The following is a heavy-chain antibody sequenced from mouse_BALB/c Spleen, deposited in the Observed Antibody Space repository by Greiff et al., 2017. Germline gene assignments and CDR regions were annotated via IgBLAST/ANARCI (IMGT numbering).Heavy chain of an antibody. CDR3: TRTYYYGSSLYYAMDY. CDR1: GYTFTSYW. D-gene: IGHD1-1*01. Sequence: LQQPGSELVRPGASVKLSCKASGYTFTSYWMHWVKQRPGQGLEWIGNIYPGSGSTNYDEKFKSKATLTVDTSSSTAYMQLSSLTSEDSAVYYCTRTYYYGSSLYYAMDYWGQGTSVTVSS. V-gene: IGHV1S22*01. J-gene: IGHJ4*01. CDR2: IYPGSGST.